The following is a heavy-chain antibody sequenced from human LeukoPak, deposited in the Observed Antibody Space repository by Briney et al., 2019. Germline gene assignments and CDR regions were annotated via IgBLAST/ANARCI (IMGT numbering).Heavy chain of an antibody. CDR3: ARASVYYHYMDV. V-gene: IGHV1-18*01. CDR1: GYTFTSYG. J-gene: IGHJ6*03. CDR2: ISAYNGNT. Sequence: ASVKVSCETSGYTFTSYGISWVRQAPGQGLEWMGWISAYNGNTNYAQKLQGRVTMTTDTSTSTAYMELRSLRSDDTAVYYYARASVYYHYMDVWGKGTTVTVSS.